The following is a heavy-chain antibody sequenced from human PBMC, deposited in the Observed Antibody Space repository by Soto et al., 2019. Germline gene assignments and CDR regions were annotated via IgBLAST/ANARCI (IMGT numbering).Heavy chain of an antibody. J-gene: IGHJ4*02. CDR3: AKDYGGKDGDY. D-gene: IGHD4-17*01. CDR1: GGTFSSYT. CDR2: IIPILGIA. V-gene: IGHV1-69*08. Sequence: QVQLVQSGAEVKKPGSSVKVSCKASGGTFSSYTISWVRQAPGQGLEWMGRIIPILGIANYAQKFQGRVTITADKSTSTAYMELSSLRSGDTAVYYCAKDYGGKDGDYWGQGTLVTVSS.